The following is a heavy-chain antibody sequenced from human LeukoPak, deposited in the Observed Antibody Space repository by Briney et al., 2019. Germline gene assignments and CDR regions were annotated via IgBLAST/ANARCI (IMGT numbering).Heavy chain of an antibody. CDR1: GFSLSTSGVC. V-gene: IGHV2-5*02. Sequence: SGPTLVKPTQTLTLTCTFSGFSLSTSGVCVGWIRQPSGKALEWLALIYWDDDRRYSPSLKSRLTITKDTSNNQVVLTMTNMDPVDTATYYCAHGQTGVDQFDYWGQGTLVTVSS. CDR3: AHGQTGVDQFDY. D-gene: IGHD3-3*01. CDR2: IYWDDDR. J-gene: IGHJ4*02.